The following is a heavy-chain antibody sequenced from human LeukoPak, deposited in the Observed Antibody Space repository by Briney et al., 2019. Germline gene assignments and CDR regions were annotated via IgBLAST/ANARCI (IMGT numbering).Heavy chain of an antibody. J-gene: IGHJ4*02. CDR1: GYTFTGYY. CDR2: INPNSGGT. CDR3: ARARFGELFGTDY. V-gene: IGHV1-2*02. Sequence: ASVKVSCKASGYTFTGYYMHWVRQAPGQGLEWMGWINPNSGGTNYAQKFQGRVTMTRDTSISTAYMELSRLRSDDTAVYYCARARFGELFGTDYWGQGTLVTVSS. D-gene: IGHD3-10*01.